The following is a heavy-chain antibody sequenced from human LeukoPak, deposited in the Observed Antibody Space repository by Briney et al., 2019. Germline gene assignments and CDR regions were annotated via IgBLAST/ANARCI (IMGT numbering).Heavy chain of an antibody. CDR1: GFTFSSYG. CDR3: ARDRGGSGWYNDY. J-gene: IGHJ4*02. Sequence: GGSLRLSCAASGFTFSSYGMHWVRQAPGKGLEWVAVISYDGSTKYYSDSVKGRFTISRDNSKNTLYLQMNSLRAEDTAVYYCARDRGGSGWYNDYWGQGTLVTVSS. CDR2: ISYDGSTK. V-gene: IGHV3-30*03. D-gene: IGHD6-19*01.